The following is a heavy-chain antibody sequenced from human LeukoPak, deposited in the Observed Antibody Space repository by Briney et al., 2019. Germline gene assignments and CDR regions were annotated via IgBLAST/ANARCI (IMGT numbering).Heavy chain of an antibody. CDR1: GFTFSDYY. Sequence: GGSLRLSCAASGFTFSDYYMSWIRQAPGKGLEWVSVIYSGGSTYYADSVKGRFTISRDNSKNTLYLQMNSLRAEDTAVYYCARDPPLIAAAASRGDYWGQGTLVTVSS. D-gene: IGHD6-13*01. CDR2: IYSGGST. J-gene: IGHJ4*02. V-gene: IGHV3-66*01. CDR3: ARDPPLIAAAASRGDY.